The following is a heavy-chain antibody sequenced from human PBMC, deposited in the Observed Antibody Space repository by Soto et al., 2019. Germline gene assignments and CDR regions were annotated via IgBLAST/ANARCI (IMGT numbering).Heavy chain of an antibody. Sequence: QPGGSLRLSCAASGFTFSSYAMSWVRQAPGKGLEWVSAISGSGGSTYYADSVKGRFTTSRDNSKNTLYLQMNSLRAEDTAVYYCAKDRNYYDSSGYFPDAFDIWGQGTMVTVSS. D-gene: IGHD3-22*01. CDR3: AKDRNYYDSSGYFPDAFDI. V-gene: IGHV3-23*01. J-gene: IGHJ3*02. CDR2: ISGSGGST. CDR1: GFTFSSYA.